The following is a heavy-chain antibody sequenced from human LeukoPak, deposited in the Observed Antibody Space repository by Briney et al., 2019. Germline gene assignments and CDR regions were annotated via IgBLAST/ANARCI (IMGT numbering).Heavy chain of an antibody. CDR3: ARNRWLDF. J-gene: IGHJ4*02. CDR1: GYSLGKNYY. D-gene: IGHD5-24*01. Sequence: SETLSLTCAVSGYSLGKNYYWSWIRQPPGRGLEWIGYIYYTGSTNYNPSLRSRVTMSVDTSKNQFSLKLTSVTAADTAVYYCARNRWLDFWGQGTLVTVSS. CDR2: IYYTGST. V-gene: IGHV4-59*01.